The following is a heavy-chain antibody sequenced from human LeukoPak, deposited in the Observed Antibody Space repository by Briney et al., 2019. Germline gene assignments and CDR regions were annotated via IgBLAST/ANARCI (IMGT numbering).Heavy chain of an antibody. Sequence: SETLSLTCTVSDGSISSSDYYWSWIRQPPGKGLEWIGYISYSGSTYYNPSLKSPITISVDTAKSQFSLKLNSVTAADTAVYYCARVRAVTTSGPLYYFDYWGQGTLVTVSS. CDR1: DGSISSSDYY. V-gene: IGHV4-30-4*01. CDR3: ARVRAVTTSGPLYYFDY. CDR2: ISYSGST. D-gene: IGHD4-17*01. J-gene: IGHJ4*02.